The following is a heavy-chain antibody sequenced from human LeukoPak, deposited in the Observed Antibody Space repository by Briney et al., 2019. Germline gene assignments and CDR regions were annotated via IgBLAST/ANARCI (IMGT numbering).Heavy chain of an antibody. V-gene: IGHV4-38-2*02. J-gene: IGHJ5*02. CDR3: ARGDSSSWSNYFDP. Sequence: SETLSLTCTVSGYSISSGYYWVWIRQPPGKGLEWIGSIYHTGSTSYYPSLKSRVTISIDTSKNQFSLKLSSVTAADTAVYYCARGDSSSWSNYFDPWGQGTLVTVSS. D-gene: IGHD6-13*01. CDR1: GYSISSGYY. CDR2: IYHTGST.